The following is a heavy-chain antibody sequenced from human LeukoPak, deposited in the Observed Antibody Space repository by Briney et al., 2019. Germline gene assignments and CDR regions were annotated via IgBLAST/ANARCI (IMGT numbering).Heavy chain of an antibody. Sequence: GGSLRLSCAASGFTFSNYGMHWVRQTPGKGLEWVAFVRYDGSNKYYADSVKGRFTISRDNSKNTLYLQMNSLRAEDTAVYYCAKDQDYYYGSGSALDYWGQGTLVTVSS. D-gene: IGHD3-10*01. J-gene: IGHJ4*02. CDR1: GFTFSNYG. CDR2: VRYDGSNK. CDR3: AKDQDYYYGSGSALDY. V-gene: IGHV3-30*02.